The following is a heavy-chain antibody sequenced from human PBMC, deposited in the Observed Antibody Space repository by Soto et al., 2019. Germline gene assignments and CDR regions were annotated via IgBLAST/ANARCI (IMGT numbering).Heavy chain of an antibody. CDR1: GGSISGNGYY. CDR3: ARGSIFGVVLNAFEI. J-gene: IGHJ3*02. CDR2: ISYSGRT. Sequence: QVQLQESGPGLVKPSQTLSLTCAVSGGSISGNGYYWNWIRQHPGKGLEWIGYISYSGRTFYSPSLKSRVTTSLDTSNNQFSLKLSSVTAADTAIYYCARGSIFGVVLNAFEIWGQGTMVAGSS. V-gene: IGHV4-31*11. D-gene: IGHD3-3*01.